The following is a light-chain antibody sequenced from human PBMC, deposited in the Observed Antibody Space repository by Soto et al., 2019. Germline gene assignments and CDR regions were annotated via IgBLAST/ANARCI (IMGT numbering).Light chain of an antibody. J-gene: IGKJ2*01. CDR1: QSISSSY. CDR3: QQYASSPYT. CDR2: GAS. Sequence: EIVLTQSPGTLSLSPGERATLSCRASQSISSSYLDWYQQKHGQAPRLLIYGASRRATGIPDRFIGRESGTDFTLTITTLEPEESEVYVCQQYASSPYTFGQGTKVEIK. V-gene: IGKV3-20*01.